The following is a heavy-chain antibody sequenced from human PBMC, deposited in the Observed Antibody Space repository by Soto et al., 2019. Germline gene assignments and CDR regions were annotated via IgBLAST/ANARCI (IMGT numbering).Heavy chain of an antibody. D-gene: IGHD2-21*01. CDR1: SDSSSRCS. V-gene: IGHV4-59*01. CDR2: IYYSGST. CDR3: ATRPAGGAYFGVFDY. J-gene: IGHJ4*02. Sequence: SQTRSLTCTVASDSSSRCSWSWIRQPPGKGLEWIGYIYYSGSTNYNPSLKSRVTISVDTSKNQLSLKLNAVTAADTAVYYCATRPAGGAYFGVFDYWSQGTLVTVSS.